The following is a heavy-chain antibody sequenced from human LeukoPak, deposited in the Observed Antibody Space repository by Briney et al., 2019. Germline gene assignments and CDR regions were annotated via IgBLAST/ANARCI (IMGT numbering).Heavy chain of an antibody. Sequence: GRSLRLSCAASGFTFSSYAMHWVRQAPGKGLEWVAVISYDGSNKYYADSVKGRFTVSSDNSKNTLYLQMNSLRAEDTAVYYCAKDGGLWVSAHWGDSWGRGTLVTVSS. CDR1: GFTFSSYA. V-gene: IGHV3-30-3*01. CDR3: AKDGGLWVSAHWGDS. CDR2: ISYDGSNK. D-gene: IGHD7-27*01. J-gene: IGHJ4*02.